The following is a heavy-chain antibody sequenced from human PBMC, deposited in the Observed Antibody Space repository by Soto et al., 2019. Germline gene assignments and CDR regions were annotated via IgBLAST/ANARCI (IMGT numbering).Heavy chain of an antibody. CDR3: AREYSSGWSGY. CDR1: RGTFSTSG. D-gene: IGHD6-19*01. CDR2: IVPLLGTA. Sequence: QVHLVQSGAEVKKPGSSVKVSCKASRGTFSTSGISWVRQAPGQGLEWVGRIVPLLGTANYAQRFQGRVTITADESTSTAYMELSSLRSEDTAVYYCAREYSSGWSGYWGQGTLVAVSS. J-gene: IGHJ4*02. V-gene: IGHV1-69*01.